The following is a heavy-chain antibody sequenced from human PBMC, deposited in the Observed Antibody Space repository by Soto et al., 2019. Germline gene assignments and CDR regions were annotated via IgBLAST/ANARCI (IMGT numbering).Heavy chain of an antibody. J-gene: IGHJ4*02. CDR3: AREALSTVPPS. V-gene: IGHV3-21*01. Sequence: VQLVESGGGLVNPGGSLRLSCAASGFAFNVYSMNWVRQAPGKGLEWVSSINTNSAYISYADSVKGRFTISGDNSRNSLYLQMHNLRAEDTAVYYCAREALSTVPPSWGQGTLVTVSA. CDR1: GFAFNVYS. CDR2: INTNSAYI. D-gene: IGHD1-1*01.